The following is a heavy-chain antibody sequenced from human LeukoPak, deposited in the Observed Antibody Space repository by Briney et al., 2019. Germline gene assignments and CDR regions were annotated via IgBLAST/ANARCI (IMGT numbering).Heavy chain of an antibody. Sequence: GSLRLSCAASGFTFTNYAMSWIRQPPGKGLEWIGSIYYSGSTYYSPSLKSRVTISVDTSKNQFSLKLSSVTAADTAVYYCARPNIRYCSGGACSNDGSDYWGQGTLVAVSS. D-gene: IGHD2-15*01. V-gene: IGHV4-38-2*01. CDR3: ARPNIRYCSGGACSNDGSDY. J-gene: IGHJ4*02. CDR2: IYYSGST. CDR1: GFTFTNYA.